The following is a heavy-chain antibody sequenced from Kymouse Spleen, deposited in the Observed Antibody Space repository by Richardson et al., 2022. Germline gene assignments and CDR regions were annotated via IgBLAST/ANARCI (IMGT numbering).Heavy chain of an antibody. CDR3: ARDHGIAVAGKIDY. D-gene: IGHD6-19*01. V-gene: IGHV3-33*01. CDR2: IWYDGSNK. Sequence: QVQLVESGGGVVQPGRSLRLSCAASGFTFSSYGMHWVRQAPGKGLEWVAVIWYDGSNKYYADSVKGRFTISRDNSKNTLYLQMNSLRAEDTAVYYCARDHGIAVAGKIDYWGQGTLVTVSS. CDR1: GFTFSSYG. J-gene: IGHJ4*02.